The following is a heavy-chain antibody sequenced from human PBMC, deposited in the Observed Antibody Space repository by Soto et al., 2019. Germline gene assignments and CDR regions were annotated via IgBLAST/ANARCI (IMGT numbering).Heavy chain of an antibody. V-gene: IGHV4-38-2*01. CDR3: ARVLVNARYEASGYDTFEV. Sequence: SETLSLTCAVSAYSISSGYYWGCVRQPPGKGLGWIASIHHSGSIDYNPSLKSRVSMSVDTSKNQFSLKLTSVTAADTAVYYCARVLVNARYEASGYDTFEVGGQGTMVTVSS. CDR2: IHHSGSI. D-gene: IGHD3-22*01. CDR1: AYSISSGYY. J-gene: IGHJ3*01.